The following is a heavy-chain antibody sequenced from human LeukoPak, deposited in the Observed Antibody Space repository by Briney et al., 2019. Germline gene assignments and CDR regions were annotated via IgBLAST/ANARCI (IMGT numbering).Heavy chain of an antibody. CDR3: ARVNYSDSSGRPFDS. Sequence: PSETLSLTCTVSGGSISSGSYYWTWIRQPAGKGLEWIGRIYTSGSTNYNPSLKSRVTIPMDTSKNQFSLILSSVTAADTAVYYRARVNYSDSSGRPFDSWGQGTLVTVSS. V-gene: IGHV4-61*02. D-gene: IGHD3-22*01. CDR2: IYTSGST. CDR1: GGSISSGSYY. J-gene: IGHJ4*02.